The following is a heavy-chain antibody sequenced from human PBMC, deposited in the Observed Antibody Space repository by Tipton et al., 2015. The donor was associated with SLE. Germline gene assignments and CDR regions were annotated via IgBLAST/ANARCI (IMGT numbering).Heavy chain of an antibody. J-gene: IGHJ3*02. D-gene: IGHD3-10*01. CDR2: IHYGGRT. CDR3: ARGPGLLWFGERKGAFDI. V-gene: IGHV4-59*12. Sequence: TLSLTCTVSGGSMSEYYCSWIRQTPGKGLEWIGYIHYGGRTYYNPSLKSRATISVDTSKNQFSLKLSSVTAADTAVYYCARGPGLLWFGERKGAFDIWGQGTMVTVSS. CDR1: GGSMSEYY.